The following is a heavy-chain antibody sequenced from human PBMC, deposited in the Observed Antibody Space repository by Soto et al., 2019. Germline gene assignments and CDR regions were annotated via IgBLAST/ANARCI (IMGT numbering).Heavy chain of an antibody. CDR2: VFYSGAT. V-gene: IGHV4-30-4*01. D-gene: IGHD3-10*01. CDR3: ARAGFSYGHLLF. Sequence: SETLSLTCNVSGGSIKTGDYYWNWIRQPPGKGLEWIGYVFYSGATNYSPSLKSRAAISMDTSKNQFSLSLTSVTAADTAVYYCARAGFSYGHLLFWGQGIRVTVSS. CDR1: GGSIKTGDYY. J-gene: IGHJ4*02.